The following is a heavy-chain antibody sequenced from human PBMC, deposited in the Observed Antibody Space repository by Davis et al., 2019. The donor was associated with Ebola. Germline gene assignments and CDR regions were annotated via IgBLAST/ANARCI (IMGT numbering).Heavy chain of an antibody. J-gene: IGHJ4*02. D-gene: IGHD3-10*01. CDR3: ARMGKSYYDSLWDY. CDR1: GYTFVGYW. Sequence: GESLKISCKGSGYTFVGYWIVWVRQLPGQGLEWMGIIYPGDSETRYSPSFQGQVTISADKSIKTAYLQWSGLKASDTAMYYCARMGKSYYDSLWDYWGQGTLVTVSS. CDR2: IYPGDSET. V-gene: IGHV5-51*01.